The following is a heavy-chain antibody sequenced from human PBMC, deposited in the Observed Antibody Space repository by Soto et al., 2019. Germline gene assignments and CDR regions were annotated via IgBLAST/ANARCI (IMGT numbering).Heavy chain of an antibody. CDR1: GFTFSSYA. J-gene: IGHJ4*02. Sequence: EVQLLEAGGDLVQPGGSLRLSCAASGFTFSSYAMSWVRQAPGKGLEWVSAISGSGGSTYYADSVKGRFTISRDNSKNTLYLQMNSLRAEDTAVYYCAKDLGYCSGGSCFFDYWGQGTLVTVSS. D-gene: IGHD2-15*01. CDR3: AKDLGYCSGGSCFFDY. CDR2: ISGSGGST. V-gene: IGHV3-23*01.